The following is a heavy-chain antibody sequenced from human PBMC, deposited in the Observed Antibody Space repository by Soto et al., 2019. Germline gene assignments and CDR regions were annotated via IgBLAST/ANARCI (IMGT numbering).Heavy chain of an antibody. CDR2: ISSSSSYI. V-gene: IGHV3-21*01. Sequence: EVQVVESGGGLVKPGGSLRLSCAASGFTFSSYSMNWVRQAPGKGLAWVSSISSSSSYIYYADSVKGRCTTSRDNAKNSLFLQMSSLRAEDTAVYYCARSCGGVINFDYWGQGTLVTVSS. CDR3: ARSCGGVINFDY. J-gene: IGHJ4*02. D-gene: IGHD3-16*02. CDR1: GFTFSSYS.